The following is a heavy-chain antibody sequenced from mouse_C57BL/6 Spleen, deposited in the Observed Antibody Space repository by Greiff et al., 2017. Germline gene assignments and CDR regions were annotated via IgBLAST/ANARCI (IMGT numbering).Heavy chain of an antibody. CDR1: GYTFTSYW. Sequence: QVQLQQPGAELVMPGASVKLSCKASGYTFTSYWMHWVKQRPGQGLEWIGEIDPSDSYTNYNQKFKGKSTLTVDKSSSTAYMQLSSLTSEDSAVYYCARSLYPGFDYWGKGTTLTVSS. CDR3: ARSLYPGFDY. D-gene: IGHD2-1*01. CDR2: IDPSDSYT. J-gene: IGHJ2*01. V-gene: IGHV1-69*01.